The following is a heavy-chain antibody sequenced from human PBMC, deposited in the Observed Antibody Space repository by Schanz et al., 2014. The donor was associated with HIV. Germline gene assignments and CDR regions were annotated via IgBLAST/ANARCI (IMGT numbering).Heavy chain of an antibody. D-gene: IGHD2-2*01. CDR2: ISAYNGNT. Sequence: QVQLVQSGAEVKKPGSSVKVSCKTSGDSFTSDAINWVRQAPGQGLEWMGWISAYNGNTNYAQKLQGRVTMTTDTSTSTAYMELRNLRSDDTAVYYCARDLRVVPAASDNWFDPWGQGTLVTVSS. J-gene: IGHJ5*02. V-gene: IGHV1-18*01. CDR1: GDSFTSDA. CDR3: ARDLRVVPAASDNWFDP.